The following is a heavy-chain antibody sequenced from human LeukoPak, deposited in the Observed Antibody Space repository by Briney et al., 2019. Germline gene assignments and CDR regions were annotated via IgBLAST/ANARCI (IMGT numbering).Heavy chain of an antibody. CDR2: ISYDGSNK. CDR3: AKDHEHSSSSVDY. CDR1: GFTFSSYG. V-gene: IGHV3-30*18. Sequence: GRSLRLSCAASGFTFSSYGMHGVRQAPGKGLEWVAVISYDGSNKYYADSVKGRFTISRDNSKNTLYLQMNSLRAEDTAVYYCAKDHEHSSSSVDYWGQGTLVTVSS. J-gene: IGHJ4*02. D-gene: IGHD6-6*01.